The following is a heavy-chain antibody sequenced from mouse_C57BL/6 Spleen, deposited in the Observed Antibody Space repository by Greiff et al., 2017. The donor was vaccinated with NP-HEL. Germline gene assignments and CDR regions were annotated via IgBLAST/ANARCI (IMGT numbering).Heavy chain of an antibody. D-gene: IGHD2-1*01. Sequence: QVQLQQPGAELVKPGASVKLSCKASGYTFTSYWIHWVKQRPGQGLEWIGMIHPNSGSTNYNEKFKSKATLTVDKSSSTAYMQLSSLTSEDSAVYYCARERGLDGNNWYFDVWGTGTTVTVSS. CDR1: GYTFTSYW. CDR2: IHPNSGST. V-gene: IGHV1-64*01. CDR3: ARERGLDGNNWYFDV. J-gene: IGHJ1*03.